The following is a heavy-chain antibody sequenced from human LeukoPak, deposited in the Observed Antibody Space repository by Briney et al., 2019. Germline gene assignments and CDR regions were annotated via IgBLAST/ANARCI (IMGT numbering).Heavy chain of an antibody. Sequence: PGGSLRPSCAVSGITLSNYGMSWVCQAPGKGLEWVAGISGSGGGTNYADSVKGRFTISRDNPKNTLYLQMNGLRAEDTAVYFCAKRGVVIRVILVGFHKEAYYFDSWGQGALVTVSS. J-gene: IGHJ4*02. CDR2: ISGSGGGT. D-gene: IGHD3-22*01. V-gene: IGHV3-23*01. CDR3: AKRGVVIRVILVGFHKEAYYFDS. CDR1: GITLSNYG.